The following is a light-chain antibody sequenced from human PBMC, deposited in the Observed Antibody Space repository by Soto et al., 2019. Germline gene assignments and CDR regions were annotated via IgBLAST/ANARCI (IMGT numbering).Light chain of an antibody. CDR2: LAS. V-gene: IGKV1-39*01. CDR3: QQSYRTPPT. J-gene: IGKJ1*01. CDR1: QSISSS. Sequence: DIQMTQSPSSLSASVGDRVTITCRASQSISSSLNWYQQKPGKAPKLLIYLASNLRSGVPSRFSGSGSGTEFTLIISSLQPEDFAAYYCQQSYRTPPTLGQGTKVEIK.